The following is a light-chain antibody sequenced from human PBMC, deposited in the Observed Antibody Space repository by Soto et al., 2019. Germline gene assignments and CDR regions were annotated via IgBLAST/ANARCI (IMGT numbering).Light chain of an antibody. V-gene: IGKV1-39*01. CDR1: QSISSY. CDR2: AAS. CDR3: QQSYSTPRT. J-gene: IGKJ1*01. Sequence: DIQMTQSPSSLSASVGDRVTITCRASQSISSYLNWYQQKPGKAPKLLIYAASSLQCGVPSRLSGSGSGTDFTLTISSLQPEDFETYYCQQSYSTPRTFGQGTKVDIK.